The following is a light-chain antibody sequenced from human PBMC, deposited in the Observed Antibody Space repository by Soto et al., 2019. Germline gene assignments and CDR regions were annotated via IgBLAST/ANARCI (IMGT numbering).Light chain of an antibody. CDR3: SSYTSSSTVV. CDR2: DVS. V-gene: IGLV2-14*01. Sequence: QSALTQPASVSGSPGQSITISCTGTSSDVGGYKYVSWYQQHPGKAPQLMIYDVSNRPSGVSNRFSGSKSGNTASLTISGLQAEDEADYYCSSYTSSSTVVFGGGTKVTVL. CDR1: SSDVGGYKY. J-gene: IGLJ2*01.